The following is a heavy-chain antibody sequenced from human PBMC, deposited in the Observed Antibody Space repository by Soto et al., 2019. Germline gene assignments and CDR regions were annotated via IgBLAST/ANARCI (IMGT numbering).Heavy chain of an antibody. Sequence: EVQLVESGGGLVQPGGSLRLSCAASGFTFSSYSMNWVRQAPGKGLEWVSYISSSSSTIYYADSVKGRFTISRDNAKNSLYLQMNSLRDEDTAVYYCARDPLGGYHYYGMDVWGQGTTVTVSS. CDR3: ARDPLGGYHYYGMDV. CDR1: GFTFSSYS. CDR2: ISSSSSTI. D-gene: IGHD1-26*01. V-gene: IGHV3-48*02. J-gene: IGHJ6*02.